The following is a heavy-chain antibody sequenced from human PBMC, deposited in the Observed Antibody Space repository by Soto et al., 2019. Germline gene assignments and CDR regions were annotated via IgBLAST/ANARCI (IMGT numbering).Heavy chain of an antibody. CDR3: ARDAITIFGGDAFYI. CDR1: GFTFSSYW. D-gene: IGHD3-3*01. V-gene: IGHV3-7*01. CDR2: IKQDGSEK. J-gene: IGHJ3*02. Sequence: PGGSLRLSCAASGFTFSSYWMSWVRQAPGKGLEWVANIKQDGSEKYYVDSVKGRFTISRDNAKNSLYLQMNSLRAEDTAVYYCARDAITIFGGDAFYIWGQGTMVPVSS.